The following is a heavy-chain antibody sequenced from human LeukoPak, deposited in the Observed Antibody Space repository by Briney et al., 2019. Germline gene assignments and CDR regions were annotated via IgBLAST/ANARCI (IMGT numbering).Heavy chain of an antibody. Sequence: PSQTLSLTCTVSGGSISSGGYYWSWIRQHPGKGLEWIGYIYCSGSTYYNPSLKSRVTISVDTSKNQFSLKLSSVTAADTAVYYCARGGNKWELDNWFDPWGQGTLVTVSS. J-gene: IGHJ5*02. CDR2: IYCSGST. CDR1: GGSISSGGYY. CDR3: ARGGNKWELDNWFDP. D-gene: IGHD1-26*01. V-gene: IGHV4-31*03.